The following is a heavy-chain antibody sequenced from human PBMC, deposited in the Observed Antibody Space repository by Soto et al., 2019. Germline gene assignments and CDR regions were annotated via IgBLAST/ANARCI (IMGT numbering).Heavy chain of an antibody. Sequence: SGPTLVNPTQTLTLTCTFSGFSLSNSGMCVSWIRQPPGKALEWLALIDWEDDKYYSTSLKTRLTISKDTSKNQVVLRMTNVDPLDTGTYYCARTGTDSSGFVRYFFDYWGLGTLVTVSS. CDR2: IDWEDDK. D-gene: IGHD6-19*01. CDR1: GFSLSNSGMC. CDR3: ARTGTDSSGFVRYFFDY. J-gene: IGHJ4*02. V-gene: IGHV2-70*01.